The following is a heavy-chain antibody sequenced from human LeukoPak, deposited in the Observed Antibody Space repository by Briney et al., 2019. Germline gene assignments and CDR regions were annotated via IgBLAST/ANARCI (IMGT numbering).Heavy chain of an antibody. J-gene: IGHJ4*02. Sequence: ASVKVSCKASGCTFTGYYMHWVRQAPGQGLEWMGWINPNSGGTNYAQKFQGRVTMTRDTSISTAYMELSRLRSDDTAVYYCARGEGGYSYGYPNDFDYWGQGTLVTVSS. CDR2: INPNSGGT. V-gene: IGHV1-2*02. D-gene: IGHD5-18*01. CDR3: ARGEGGYSYGYPNDFDY. CDR1: GCTFTGYY.